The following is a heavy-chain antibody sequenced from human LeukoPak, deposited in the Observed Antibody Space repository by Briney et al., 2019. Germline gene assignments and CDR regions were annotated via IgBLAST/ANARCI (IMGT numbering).Heavy chain of an antibody. D-gene: IGHD4-17*01. CDR3: TRGSYGDYEY. Sequence: GGSLRLSCAASGFTFNTYWMSWVRQAPGKGLEWVANIKQDGSEKYYVDSVKGRFTISRDNAKNSLYLQMNSLRAEDTAVYYCTRGSYGDYEYWGQGTLVTVSS. J-gene: IGHJ4*02. CDR1: GFTFNTYW. CDR2: IKQDGSEK. V-gene: IGHV3-7*01.